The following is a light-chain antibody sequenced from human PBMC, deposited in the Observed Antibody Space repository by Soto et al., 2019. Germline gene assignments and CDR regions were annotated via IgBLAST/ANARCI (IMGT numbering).Light chain of an antibody. CDR1: QSLVHSDGYTY. J-gene: IGKJ2*01. V-gene: IGKV2-24*01. CDR3: MQATHFPPYT. Sequence: EIVMTQTPLSSPVTLGQPASISCRSSQSLVHSDGYTYLSWLHQRPGQPPRLLIYRVANRFSGVPDRFSGSGAETAFILKISRVEAEDVGVYYCMQATHFPPYTFGQGTKLEI. CDR2: RVA.